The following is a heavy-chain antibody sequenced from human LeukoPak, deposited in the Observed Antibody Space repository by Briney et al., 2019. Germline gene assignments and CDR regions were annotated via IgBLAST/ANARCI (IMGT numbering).Heavy chain of an antibody. CDR3: ARDRYIFAGPDAYYYMDV. V-gene: IGHV4-61*01. J-gene: IGHJ6*03. CDR1: GGSLSSRNYY. D-gene: IGHD5-18*01. CDR2: IHYSGST. Sequence: PSETLSLTCSVSGGSLSSRNYYWGWIRQPPGKGLEWIGYIHYSGSTNYNPSLKSRVTISVDTSKNQFSLKLNSVTAADTAVYYCARDRYIFAGPDAYYYMDVWGKVTTVTISS.